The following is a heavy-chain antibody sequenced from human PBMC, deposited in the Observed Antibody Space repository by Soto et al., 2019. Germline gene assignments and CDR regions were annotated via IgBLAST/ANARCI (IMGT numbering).Heavy chain of an antibody. CDR2: IWYDGSNK. CDR3: ARDSSGVAGAFDS. D-gene: IGHD6-19*01. CDR1: GFTFSSYG. J-gene: IGHJ4*02. Sequence: QVQLVESGGGVVQPGRSLRLSCAASGFTFSSYGMHWVRQAPGKGLEWVAVIWYDGSNKYYADSVKGRFTISRDNSKNALYLQMTSLRAEDTAVYYFARDSSGVAGAFDSWGQGTLVTVSS. V-gene: IGHV3-33*01.